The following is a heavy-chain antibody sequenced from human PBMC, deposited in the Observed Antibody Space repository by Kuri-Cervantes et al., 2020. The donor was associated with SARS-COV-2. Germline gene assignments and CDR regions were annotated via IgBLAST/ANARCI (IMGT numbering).Heavy chain of an antibody. CDR3: ATDAAHTSMAY. CDR2: INSRTDGETI. Sequence: GESLKISCVDSGFNFNGAWMNWVRQAPGKGLEWVGLINSRTDGETIVYAAPVKGRFTISRDDSENTLFLQMNSLETEDTAVYHCATDAAHTSMAYWGQGTLVTVSS. V-gene: IGHV3-15*07. J-gene: IGHJ4*02. D-gene: IGHD2-2*01. CDR1: GFNFNGAW.